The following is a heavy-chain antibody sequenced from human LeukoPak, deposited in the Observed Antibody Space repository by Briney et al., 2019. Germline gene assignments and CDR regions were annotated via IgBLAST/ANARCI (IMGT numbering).Heavy chain of an antibody. CDR1: GFTVSYNY. CDR2: ISRSGGAT. CDR3: AKHAGGHDLDALDI. J-gene: IGHJ3*02. Sequence: GGSLRLSCAASGFTVSYNYMSWVRQAPGKGLEWVSSISRSGGATYYADSVKGRFTISRDNSRNTLSLHMNSLRAEDTAVYFCAKHAGGHDLDALDIWGQGTMVTVSS. V-gene: IGHV3-23*01. D-gene: IGHD2-2*01.